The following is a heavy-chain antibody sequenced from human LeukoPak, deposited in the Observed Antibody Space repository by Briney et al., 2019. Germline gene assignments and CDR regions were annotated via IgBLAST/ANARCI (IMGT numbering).Heavy chain of an antibody. J-gene: IGHJ4*02. Sequence: SPSETLSLTCTASGGSISSSSYYWGWIRQPPGKGLEWIGSIYYSGSTYYNPSLKSRVTISVDTSKNQFSLKLSSVTAADTAVYYCASGDSAYYFDYWGQGTLVTVSS. CDR3: ASGDSAYYFDY. V-gene: IGHV4-39*01. CDR2: IYYSGST. D-gene: IGHD4-17*01. CDR1: GGSISSSSYY.